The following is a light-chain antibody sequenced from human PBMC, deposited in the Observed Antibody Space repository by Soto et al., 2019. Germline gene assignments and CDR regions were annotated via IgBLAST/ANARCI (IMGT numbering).Light chain of an antibody. J-gene: IGLJ2*01. CDR3: QSYDTHTVV. CDR1: SGSIGSNS. CDR2: EDD. V-gene: IGLV6-57*04. Sequence: FMLTQPHSVSESPGKTVTISCTRSSGSIGSNSVQWYQQRPGSAPTTVIYEDDQRPSGVPNRFAGSIDRSSNSASLTISGLQTEDEADYYCQSYDTHTVVFGGGTKVTVL.